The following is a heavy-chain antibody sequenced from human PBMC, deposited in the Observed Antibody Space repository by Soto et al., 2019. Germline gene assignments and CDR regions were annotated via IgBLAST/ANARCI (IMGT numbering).Heavy chain of an antibody. CDR3: AGELSCLNGMDV. V-gene: IGHV1-69*12. D-gene: IGHD3-10*01. Sequence: QVQLVQSGAEVKKPGSSVKVSCKASGGTFSSYAISWVRQAPGQGLEWMGGIIPIFGTANYAQKFQCRVKITADESTGTTYMALSSLRSEDTAVYYCAGELSCLNGMDVWGQGTTVTVSS. J-gene: IGHJ6*02. CDR1: GGTFSSYA. CDR2: IIPIFGTA.